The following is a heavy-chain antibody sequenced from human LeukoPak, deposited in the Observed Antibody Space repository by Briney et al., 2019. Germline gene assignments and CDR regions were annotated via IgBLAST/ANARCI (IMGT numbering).Heavy chain of an antibody. Sequence: SETLSLTCTVSGGFISSRYSYWGWLRQPPGKGLERLVSMYYSGSTYYNPSLKSRLTISVDTSKNQFSLKLNSVTAADTAVYYCARHPPRDCSSSSCYKRWFDPWGQGTLVTVSS. CDR2: MYYSGST. CDR1: GGFISSRYSY. J-gene: IGHJ5*02. D-gene: IGHD2-2*02. CDR3: ARHPPRDCSSSSCYKRWFDP. V-gene: IGHV4-39*01.